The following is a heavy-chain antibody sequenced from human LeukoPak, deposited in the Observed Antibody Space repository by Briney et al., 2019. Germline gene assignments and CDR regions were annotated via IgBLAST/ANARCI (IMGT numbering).Heavy chain of an antibody. V-gene: IGHV4-59*08. D-gene: IGHD4-17*01. CDR3: ARHPTTVTPIDY. CDR1: GGSISSYY. J-gene: IGHJ4*02. Sequence: SETLSLTCTVSGGSISSYYWSWIRQPPGKGLEWIGYIYYSGSTNYNPSLKSRVTISVDTSKNLFSLKLSSVTAADTAVYYCARHPTTVTPIDYWGQGTLVAVSS. CDR2: IYYSGST.